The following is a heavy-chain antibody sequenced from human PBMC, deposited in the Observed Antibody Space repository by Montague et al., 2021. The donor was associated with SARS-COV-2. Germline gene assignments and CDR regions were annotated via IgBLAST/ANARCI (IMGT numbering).Heavy chain of an antibody. Sequence: SETLSLTCVVYGGSFSGYYWSWIRQPPEKGLEWIGEINHSGSTNYNPSLKSRGTISVDTSKKQFSLRLNSVTAADTAVSYCAGDFPTGREYFDFWGQGTLVIVSS. CDR1: GGSFSGYY. CDR2: INHSGST. CDR3: AGDFPTGREYFDF. V-gene: IGHV4-34*01. J-gene: IGHJ4*02. D-gene: IGHD3-10*01.